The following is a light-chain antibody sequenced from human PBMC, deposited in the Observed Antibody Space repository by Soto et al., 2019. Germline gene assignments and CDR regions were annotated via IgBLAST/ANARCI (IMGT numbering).Light chain of an antibody. CDR3: QHYNSYLET. CDR1: EFISKW. J-gene: IGKJ1*01. CDR2: QAS. Sequence: DIQITQSPSTLSASVGDRVTITCRASEFISKWLAWYQQKPGTAPKLLTYQASSLDSGVPSRFSGSGSATEFSLTTTTLPPDDFATYYGQHYNSYLETFGQGTKVEIK. V-gene: IGKV1-5*03.